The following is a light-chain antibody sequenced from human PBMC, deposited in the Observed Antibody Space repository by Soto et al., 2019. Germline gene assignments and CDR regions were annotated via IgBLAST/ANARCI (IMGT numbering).Light chain of an antibody. CDR2: GAS. J-gene: IGKJ1*01. V-gene: IGKV3-20*01. CDR3: HHYET. Sequence: EIVFTQSPCTLSLSPGERATLSCRASQSVSRSYLGWYQQKPGQAPRLLMYGASIRAAGVPDRFSGSGSGTEFTLTISRLEPEDFTVYYCHHYETFGQGTKVDIK. CDR1: QSVSRSY.